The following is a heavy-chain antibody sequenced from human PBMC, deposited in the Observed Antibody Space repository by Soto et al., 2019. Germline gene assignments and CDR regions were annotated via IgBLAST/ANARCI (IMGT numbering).Heavy chain of an antibody. D-gene: IGHD3-10*01. Sequence: QVQLQESGPGLVKPSQTLSLTCTVSGGSISSGGYYWSWIRQHPGKGLEWIGYIYYSGSTYYNPYLKSRVTISVDTSKNQFSLKLRSVTAADTAVYYCARDSGGLLWLGDYGMDVWGQGTTVTVSS. V-gene: IGHV4-31*03. J-gene: IGHJ6*02. CDR2: IYYSGST. CDR3: ARDSGGLLWLGDYGMDV. CDR1: GGSISSGGYY.